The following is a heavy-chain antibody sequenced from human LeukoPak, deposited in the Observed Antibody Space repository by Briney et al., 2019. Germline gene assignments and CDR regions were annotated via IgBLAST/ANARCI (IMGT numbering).Heavy chain of an antibody. CDR2: ISSSGSNI. CDR3: ARFGSGYYSSWYDY. Sequence: GGSLRLSCAASGFTFSSYEMNWVRQAPGKGLEWVSYISSSGSNIYYADSVKGRFTISRDNAKNSLYLQMNSLRAEDTAVYYCARFGSGYYSSWYDYWGQGTLVTVSS. CDR1: GFTFSSYE. V-gene: IGHV3-48*03. J-gene: IGHJ4*02. D-gene: IGHD3-3*01.